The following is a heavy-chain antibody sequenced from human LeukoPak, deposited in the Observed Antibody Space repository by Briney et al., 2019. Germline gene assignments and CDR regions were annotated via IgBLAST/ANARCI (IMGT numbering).Heavy chain of an antibody. CDR2: ISGSGGST. V-gene: IGHV3-23*01. Sequence: PGGSLRLSCAASGFTFSSYAMSWVRQAPGKGLEWVSAISGSGGSTYYADSVKGRFTISRDNSKNTLYLQMNSLRAEDTAVYYCAKVGTGRAPYGSGSYYDYWGQGTLVTVSS. D-gene: IGHD3-10*01. J-gene: IGHJ4*02. CDR3: AKVGTGRAPYGSGSYYDY. CDR1: GFTFSSYA.